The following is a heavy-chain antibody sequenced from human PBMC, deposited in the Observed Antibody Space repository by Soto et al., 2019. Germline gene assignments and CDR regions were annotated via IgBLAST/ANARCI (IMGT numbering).Heavy chain of an antibody. D-gene: IGHD6-19*01. J-gene: IGHJ4*02. V-gene: IGHV5-51*01. CDR1: GYTFTSYW. CDR3: ARFYSSGLYYFDY. Sequence: GESLKISCNGSGYTFTSYWIAWVRQMSGKGLEWMGSIYPGDSDTRYSPSFQGQVTISADKSINTAYLQWSSLKASDTAIYFCARFYSSGLYYFDYWGQGTLVTVSS. CDR2: IYPGDSDT.